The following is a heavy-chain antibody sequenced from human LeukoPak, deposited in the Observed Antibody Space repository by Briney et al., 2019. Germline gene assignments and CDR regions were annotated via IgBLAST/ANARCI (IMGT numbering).Heavy chain of an antibody. CDR2: PSRDGRYR. D-gene: IGHD1-26*01. CDR1: GFSFSSYT. Sequence: GGSLRLSCAGTGFSFSSYTLQWVRQAPGKGLEYVSSPSRDGRYRYYADSVKGRFTISRDNSKNTTYLQMGSLRPEDKAVYYCRGVGATKDYWGQGTLVTVSS. CDR3: RGVGATKDY. J-gene: IGHJ4*02. V-gene: IGHV3-64*02.